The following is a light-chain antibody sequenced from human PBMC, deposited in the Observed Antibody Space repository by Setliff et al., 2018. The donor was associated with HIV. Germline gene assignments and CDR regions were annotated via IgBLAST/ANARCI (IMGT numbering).Light chain of an antibody. Sequence: SYELTQPPSVSVAPGKTARITCGGNNIGSKSVHWYQRKPGQAPVLVISYDSDRPSGIPERFSGSNSGNTATLTISRVEAGDEADYYCRVWDSSSDHPYVFGTGTKAPS. CDR2: YDS. CDR1: NIGSKS. V-gene: IGLV3-21*04. J-gene: IGLJ1*01. CDR3: RVWDSSSDHPYV.